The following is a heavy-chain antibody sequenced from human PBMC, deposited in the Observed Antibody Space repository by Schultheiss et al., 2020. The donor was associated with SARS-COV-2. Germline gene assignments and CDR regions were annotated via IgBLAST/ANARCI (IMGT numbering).Heavy chain of an antibody. D-gene: IGHD6-19*01. Sequence: SETLSLTCTVSGGSISSGAYYWSWIRQHPGKGLEWIGYIFYIGSTYYNPSLKSRVTISVDTSKNQFSLKLSSVTAADTAVYYCARGPRSSGWYYFDYWGQGTLVTVSS. CDR3: ARGPRSSGWYYFDY. CDR2: IFYIGST. CDR1: GGSISSGAYY. V-gene: IGHV4-31*03. J-gene: IGHJ4*02.